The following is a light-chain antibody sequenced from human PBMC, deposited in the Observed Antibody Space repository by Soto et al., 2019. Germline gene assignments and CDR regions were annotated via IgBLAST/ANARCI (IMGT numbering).Light chain of an antibody. CDR2: AAS. V-gene: IGKV1-8*01. Sequence: AIRMTQSPSSFSASTGDRVTITCRASQGISSYLAWYQQKPGKAPKLLIYAASTLQSGGPSRFSGSGSGTDFTLTISCLQSEDFATYYCQQYYSYPPLTFGGGTKVEIK. CDR3: QQYYSYPPLT. J-gene: IGKJ4*01. CDR1: QGISSY.